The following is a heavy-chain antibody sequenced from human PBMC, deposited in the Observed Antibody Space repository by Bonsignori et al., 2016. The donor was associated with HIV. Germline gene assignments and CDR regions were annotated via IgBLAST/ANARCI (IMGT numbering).Heavy chain of an antibody. CDR3: AREQSSGVVIG. CDR1: GAPSAVVVTT. Sequence: SETLSLTCTVSGAPSAVVVTTGAGIRQPAGKGLEWIGRIYTSGSTNYNPSLKSRVTISVDTSKNQFSLKLSSVTAADTAVYYCAREQSSGVVIGWGQGTLVTVSS. CDR2: IYTSGST. J-gene: IGHJ4*02. D-gene: IGHD3-3*01. V-gene: IGHV4-61*02.